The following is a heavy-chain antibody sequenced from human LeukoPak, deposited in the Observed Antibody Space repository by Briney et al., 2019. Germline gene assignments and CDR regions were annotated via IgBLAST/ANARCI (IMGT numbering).Heavy chain of an antibody. Sequence: GGSLRLSCAASGFTFSDYYMSWIRQAPGKGLEWVSYISSSGSSISYADSVKGRFTISRDNAKNSLFLQMNSLRAEDTAVYYCARDLGYSYEEFDYWGQGTLVTVSS. CDR1: GFTFSDYY. CDR3: ARDLGYSYEEFDY. J-gene: IGHJ4*02. CDR2: ISSSGSSI. D-gene: IGHD5-18*01. V-gene: IGHV3-11*01.